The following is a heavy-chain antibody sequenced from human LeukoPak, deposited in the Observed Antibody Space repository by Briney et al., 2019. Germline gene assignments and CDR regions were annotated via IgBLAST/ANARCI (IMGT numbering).Heavy chain of an antibody. D-gene: IGHD3-3*01. J-gene: IGHJ6*02. V-gene: IGHV4-39*01. CDR2: IYYSGST. Sequence: SETLSLTCTVSGGSISSSSYYWGWNRQPPGKGLEWIGSIYYSGSTYYNPSLKGRVTISVDTSKNQFSLKLSSVTAADTAVYYCARQTPENRFWEWLGYYYYGMDVWGQGTTVTVSS. CDR1: GGSISSSSYY. CDR3: ARQTPENRFWEWLGYYYYGMDV.